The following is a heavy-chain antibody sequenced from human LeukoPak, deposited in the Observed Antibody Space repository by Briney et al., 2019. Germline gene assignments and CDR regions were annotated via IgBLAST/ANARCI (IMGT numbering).Heavy chain of an antibody. V-gene: IGHV3-23*01. CDR3: VKGTVVTLGFYYYMDV. J-gene: IGHJ6*03. D-gene: IGHD4-23*01. Sequence: GGSLRLSCAASRFTFSSYAMSWVRDAPGKGLVCVSGISGSGGSKYYADSVKGRFTISRDNSKNTLYLQMNSLRAEDTAVYYCVKGTVVTLGFYYYMDVWGKGTTVTVS. CDR1: RFTFSSYA. CDR2: ISGSGGSK.